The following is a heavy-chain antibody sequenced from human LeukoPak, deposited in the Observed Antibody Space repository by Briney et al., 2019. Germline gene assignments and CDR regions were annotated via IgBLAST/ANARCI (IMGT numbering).Heavy chain of an antibody. CDR2: INSDGSST. V-gene: IGHV3-74*01. CDR3: ARGPIVVVPAAGYMDV. CDR1: GFTFSSYW. D-gene: IGHD2-2*01. Sequence: GGSLRLSCAASGFTFSSYWMHWVRQAPGKGLVWVSRINSDGSSTSYADSVKGRFTISRDNAKNTLYLQMNSLRAEDTAVYYCARGPIVVVPAAGYMDVWGKGTTVTISS. J-gene: IGHJ6*03.